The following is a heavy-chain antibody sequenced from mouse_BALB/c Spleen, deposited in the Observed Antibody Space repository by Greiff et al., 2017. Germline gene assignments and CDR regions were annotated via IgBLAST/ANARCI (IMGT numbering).Heavy chain of an antibody. CDR2: ISSGGST. J-gene: IGHJ3*01. V-gene: IGHV5-6-5*01. CDR3: ARIPLDGYYGCFAD. D-gene: IGHD2-3*01. CDR1: GFTFSSYS. Sequence: DVMLVESGGGLVKPGGSLKLSCAASGFTFSSYSMSWVRQAPEKRLEWVASISSGGSTYYPDRVKGRFTISRDNARNILYLQMSSLRSEDTAMYYCARIPLDGYYGCFADWGQGTLVTVSA.